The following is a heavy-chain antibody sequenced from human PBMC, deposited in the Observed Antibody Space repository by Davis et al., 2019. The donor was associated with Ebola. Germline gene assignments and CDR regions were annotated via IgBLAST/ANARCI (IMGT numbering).Heavy chain of an antibody. CDR1: GFTFSSYA. V-gene: IGHV3-30-3*01. J-gene: IGHJ3*02. CDR2: ISYDGSNK. Sequence: GGSLRLSCAASGFTFSSYAMHWVRQAPGKGLEWVAVISYDGSNKYYADSVKGRFTISRDNSKNTLYLQMNSLRAEDTAVYYCAREHLLADAFDIWGQGTMVTVSS. CDR3: AREHLLADAFDI. D-gene: IGHD2-15*01.